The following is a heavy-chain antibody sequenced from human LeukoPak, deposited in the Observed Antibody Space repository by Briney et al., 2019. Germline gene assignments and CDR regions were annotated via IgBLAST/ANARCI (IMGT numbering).Heavy chain of an antibody. CDR2: IYYGENT. CDR3: ARDLGGSYTADAFDL. J-gene: IGHJ3*01. Sequence: SETLSLTCTVSGDSISSGPYYWGWIRQPPGKGLEWIGNIYYGENTYYNPSLKSRVTISIDTSNNQFSLKLSSVTAADTAVYYCARDLGGSYTADAFDLWGQGTMVTVSS. D-gene: IGHD2-15*01. CDR1: GDSISSGPYY. V-gene: IGHV4-39*07.